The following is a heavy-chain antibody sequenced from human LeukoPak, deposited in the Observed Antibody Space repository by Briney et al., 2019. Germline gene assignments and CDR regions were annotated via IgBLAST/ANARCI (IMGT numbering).Heavy chain of an antibody. D-gene: IGHD3-10*01. Sequence: PSETLSLTCAVYGGSFSDYYWSWIRQPPGKGLEWIGEINHSGSSNYNPSLKSRVTISVDTSKNQFSLKLSSVTAADTAVYYCARVSPTAPDVPYYYGSGSSYYYYYYMDVWGKGTTVTVSS. CDR1: GGSFSDYY. CDR2: INHSGSS. V-gene: IGHV4-34*01. CDR3: ARVSPTAPDVPYYYGSGSSYYYYYYMDV. J-gene: IGHJ6*03.